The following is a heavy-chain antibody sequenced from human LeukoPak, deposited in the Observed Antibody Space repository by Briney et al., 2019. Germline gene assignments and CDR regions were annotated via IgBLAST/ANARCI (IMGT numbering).Heavy chain of an antibody. Sequence: SETLSLTCTVSGGSISRGSYYWSWIRQPAGKGLEWIGRIYTSGSTNYNPSLKSRVTISVDTSKNQFSLKLSSVTAADTAVYYCARDGVASGELGGWPDYWGQGTLVTVSS. CDR2: IYTSGST. J-gene: IGHJ4*02. D-gene: IGHD3-10*01. CDR1: GGSISRGSYY. CDR3: ARDGVASGELGGWPDY. V-gene: IGHV4-61*02.